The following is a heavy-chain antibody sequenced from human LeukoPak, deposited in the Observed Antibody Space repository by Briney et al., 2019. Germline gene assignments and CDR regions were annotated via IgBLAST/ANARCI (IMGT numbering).Heavy chain of an antibody. CDR3: ARAVGSYYYYMDV. Sequence: GGSLRLSCAASGFTVSSNYMSWVRQAPGKGLEWVPVIYSGGSTYYADSVKGRFTISRDNSKNTLYLQMNSLRAEDTAVYYCARAVGSYYYYMDVWGKGTTVTVSS. CDR1: GFTVSSNY. V-gene: IGHV3-53*01. CDR2: IYSGGST. J-gene: IGHJ6*03. D-gene: IGHD1-26*01.